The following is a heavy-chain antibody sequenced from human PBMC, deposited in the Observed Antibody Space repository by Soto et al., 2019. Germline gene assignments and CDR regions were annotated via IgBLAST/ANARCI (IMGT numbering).Heavy chain of an antibody. CDR2: MDPNSGNT. D-gene: IGHD3-10*01. Sequence: QVQLVQSGAEVKKPGASVKVSCKASGYTFTSYDINWVRQATGQGLEWMGWMDPNSGNTGYAQKFQGRVTMTRNTSISTAYMERSSLRSEDTAVYYCARKRYYGSGSYSDNWFDPWGQGTLVTVSS. V-gene: IGHV1-8*01. J-gene: IGHJ5*02. CDR1: GYTFTSYD. CDR3: ARKRYYGSGSYSDNWFDP.